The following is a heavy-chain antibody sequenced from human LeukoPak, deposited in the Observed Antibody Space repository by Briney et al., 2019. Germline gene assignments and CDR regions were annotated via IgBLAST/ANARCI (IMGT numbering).Heavy chain of an antibody. V-gene: IGHV3-66*01. CDR1: GFTVRSKY. D-gene: IGHD3-22*01. CDR3: ARDSFGSRGYYFPFGF. J-gene: IGHJ4*02. CDR2: IYGGDST. Sequence: GGSLRLSCAASGFTVRSKYMSWVRLAPGKGLEWVSVIYGGDSTYYADSVKGRFTISRDTSKNTLYLQVNSLRAEDTAVYYCARDSFGSRGYYFPFGFWGQGTLVPVPS.